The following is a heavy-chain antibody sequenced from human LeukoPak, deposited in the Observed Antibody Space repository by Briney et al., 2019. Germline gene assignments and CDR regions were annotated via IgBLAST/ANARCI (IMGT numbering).Heavy chain of an antibody. V-gene: IGHV4-34*01. CDR2: INHSGST. D-gene: IGHD3-3*01. CDR3: ARIRLRFLEWPHYYYYGMDV. CDR1: GGSFSGYY. J-gene: IGHJ6*02. Sequence: SETLSLTCAVYGGSFSGYYWSWIRQPPGKGLEWIGEINHSGSTNYNPSLKSRVTISVDTSKNQFSLKLSSVTAADTAVYYCARIRLRFLEWPHYYYYGMDVWGQGTTVTVSS.